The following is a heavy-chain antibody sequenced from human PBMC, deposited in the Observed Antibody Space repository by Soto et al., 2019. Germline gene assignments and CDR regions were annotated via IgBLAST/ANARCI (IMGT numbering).Heavy chain of an antibody. J-gene: IGHJ5*02. Sequence: PADTLSLTCTVSGGSVSSGSYHWSWIRQPPGKGLEWIGYIYYSGSTNYNPSLKSGVNISVDTSKNQFSLKLSSVTAADTAVYYCARLRRDIVVVAALYLHPWGQGTLVTVSS. CDR2: IYYSGST. CDR1: GGSVSSGSYH. CDR3: ARLRRDIVVVAALYLHP. D-gene: IGHD2-2*01. V-gene: IGHV4-61*01.